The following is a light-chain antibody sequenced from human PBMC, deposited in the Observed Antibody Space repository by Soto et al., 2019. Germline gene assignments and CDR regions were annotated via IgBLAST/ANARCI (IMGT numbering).Light chain of an antibody. CDR2: DVN. J-gene: IGLJ3*02. Sequence: QSVLTQPRSVSGSPGQSVTISCTGTSSDVGAYNYVSWYQQHPGRAPKLMIYDVNKRPSGVPDRFSGSKSGNTASLTISGLQAEDEADYCCGSYAGSNTWVFGGGTKVTVL. V-gene: IGLV2-11*01. CDR3: GSYAGSNTWV. CDR1: SSDVGAYNY.